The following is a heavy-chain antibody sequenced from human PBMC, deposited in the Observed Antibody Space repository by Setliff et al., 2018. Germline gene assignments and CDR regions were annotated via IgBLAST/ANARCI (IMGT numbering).Heavy chain of an antibody. CDR1: GGSISSSSYY. CDR2: IYYSGST. CDR3: ASHPRVTIFGVVAFDY. D-gene: IGHD3-3*01. J-gene: IGHJ4*02. V-gene: IGHV4-39*02. Sequence: ETLSLTCTVSGGSISSSSYYWGWIRQPPGKGLEWIGTIYYSGSTYYNPSLKSRVTISMDTSKNHFSLKLSSVTAADTAAYYCASHPRVTIFGVVAFDYWGQGILVTVSS.